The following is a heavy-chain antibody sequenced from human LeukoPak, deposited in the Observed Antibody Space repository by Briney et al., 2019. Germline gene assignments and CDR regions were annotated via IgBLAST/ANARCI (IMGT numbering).Heavy chain of an antibody. D-gene: IGHD2-2*02. J-gene: IGHJ5*02. Sequence: PGGSLRLSCAASGFTFSSYAMSWVRQAPGKGLEWVSAISGSGGSTYYADSVKGRFTISRDNSKNTLYLQMNSLRAEDTAVYYCAKGPIVVVLAAIRGGGGWFDPWGQGTLVTVSS. CDR3: AKGPIVVVLAAIRGGGGWFDP. V-gene: IGHV3-23*01. CDR2: ISGSGGST. CDR1: GFTFSSYA.